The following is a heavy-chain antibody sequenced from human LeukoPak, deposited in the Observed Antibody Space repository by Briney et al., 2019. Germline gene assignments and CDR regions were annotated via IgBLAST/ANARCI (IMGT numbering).Heavy chain of an antibody. J-gene: IGHJ4*02. D-gene: IGHD3-3*01. CDR3: ARHSYYDFWSGYDSHFDY. CDR1: GGSISSYY. Sequence: SETLSLTCTVSGGSISSYYWSWIRQPPGKGLEWIGEINHSGSTNYNPSLKSRVTISVDTSKNQFSLKLSSVTAADTAVYYCARHSYYDFWSGYDSHFDYWGQGTLVTVSS. CDR2: INHSGST. V-gene: IGHV4-34*01.